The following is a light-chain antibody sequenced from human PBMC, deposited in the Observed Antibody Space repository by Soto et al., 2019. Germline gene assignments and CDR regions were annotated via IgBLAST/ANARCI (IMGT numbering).Light chain of an antibody. CDR2: DAS. CDR3: QQRSNWPPT. V-gene: IGKV3-11*01. CDR1: QSVSSH. Sequence: EIVLTQSPDTLSLSPGERATLSCRASQSVSSHLAWYQQKPGQAPRLLIYDASNRATGIPARFSGSGSGTDFTLTISSLEPEDFAVYYCQQRSNWPPTFGQGTKVDIK. J-gene: IGKJ1*01.